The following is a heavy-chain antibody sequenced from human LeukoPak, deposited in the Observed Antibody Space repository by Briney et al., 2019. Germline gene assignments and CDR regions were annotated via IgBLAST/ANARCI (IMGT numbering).Heavy chain of an antibody. CDR2: ISYDGSNK. CDR3: ARSPPNWGSPNDY. D-gene: IGHD7-27*01. V-gene: IGHV3-30*04. J-gene: IGHJ4*02. CDR1: GFTFSSYA. Sequence: PGGSLRLSCAASGFTFSSYAMHWVRQAPGKGLEWVAVISYDGSNKYYADSVKGRFTISRDNSKNTLYLQMNSLRAEDTAVYYCARSPPNWGSPNDYWGQGTLVTVSS.